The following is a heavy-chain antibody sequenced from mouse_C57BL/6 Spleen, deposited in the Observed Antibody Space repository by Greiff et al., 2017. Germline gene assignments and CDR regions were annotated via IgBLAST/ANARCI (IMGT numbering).Heavy chain of an antibody. CDR1: GYAFSSSW. Sequence: LQESGPELVKPGASVKISCKASGYAFSSSWMNWVKQRPGKGLEWIGRIYPGDGDTNYNGKFKGKATLTADKSSSTAYMQLSSLTSEDSAVYFCARIYYDYDEGDWGQGTTLTVSS. V-gene: IGHV1-82*01. J-gene: IGHJ2*01. CDR2: IYPGDGDT. CDR3: ARIYYDYDEGD. D-gene: IGHD2-4*01.